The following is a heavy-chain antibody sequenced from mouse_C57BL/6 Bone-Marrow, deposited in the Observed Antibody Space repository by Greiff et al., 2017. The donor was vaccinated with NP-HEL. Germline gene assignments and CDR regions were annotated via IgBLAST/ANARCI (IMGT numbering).Heavy chain of an antibody. V-gene: IGHV1-82*01. CDR1: GYAFSSSW. CDR3: ARRVAKDFDV. J-gene: IGHJ1*03. D-gene: IGHD1-1*01. CDR2: IYPGDGDT. Sequence: QVQLKQSGPELVKPGASVKISCKASGYAFSSSWMNWVKQRPGKGLEWIGRIYPGDGDTNYNGKFKGKATLTADKSSSTAYMQLSSLTSEDSAVYFCARRVAKDFDVWGTGTTVTVSS.